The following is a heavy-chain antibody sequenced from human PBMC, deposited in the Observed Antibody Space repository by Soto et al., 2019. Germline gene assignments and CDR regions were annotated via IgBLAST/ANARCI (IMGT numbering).Heavy chain of an antibody. D-gene: IGHD3-3*01. Sequence: ASVKVSCKASGYTFTSYAMHWVRQAPGQRLEWMGWINAGNGNTKYSQKFQGRVTITRDTSASTAYMELSSLRSEDTAVYYCAVSVIWCGYSGRYYYYGMDVWGQGTMVTVSS. CDR1: GYTFTSYA. CDR3: AVSVIWCGYSGRYYYYGMDV. V-gene: IGHV1-3*01. J-gene: IGHJ6*02. CDR2: INAGNGNT.